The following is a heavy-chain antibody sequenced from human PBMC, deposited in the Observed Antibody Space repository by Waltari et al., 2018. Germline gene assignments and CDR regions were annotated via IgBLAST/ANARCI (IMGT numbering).Heavy chain of an antibody. CDR1: GFTFGSYW. CDR2: INSEGSRT. CDR3: ARSRDRGPSGPGY. V-gene: IGHV3-74*01. Sequence: EVQLVESGGGLVQPGGSLRLSCAASGFTFGSYWRDWVRQAPGRGLVCVSLINSEGSRTSYADSVKVRLTISRDNAKNTLYLQMNSLRAEDTAVYYCARSRDRGPSGPGYWGQGTLVTVSS. D-gene: IGHD3-10*01. J-gene: IGHJ4*02.